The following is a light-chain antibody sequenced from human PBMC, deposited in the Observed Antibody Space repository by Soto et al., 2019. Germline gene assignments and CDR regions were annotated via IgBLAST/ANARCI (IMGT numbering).Light chain of an antibody. CDR1: SSDVGGDKY. CDR3: SSYAGSNNLV. J-gene: IGLJ3*02. CDR2: EVS. Sequence: QSALTQPPSASGSPGQSVTISCTGISSDVGGDKYVSWYQQHPGKAPKLMIYEVSKRPSGVPDRFSGSKSGNTASLTVSGLQAEDEADYYCSSYAGSNNLVFGGGTKLTVL. V-gene: IGLV2-8*01.